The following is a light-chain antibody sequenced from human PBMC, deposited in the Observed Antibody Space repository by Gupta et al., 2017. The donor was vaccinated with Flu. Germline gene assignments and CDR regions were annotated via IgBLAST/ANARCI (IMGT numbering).Light chain of an antibody. CDR3: YSTDSSGNHKGV. CDR1: ALPKKY. Sequence: SYALTPPPPASVSPVQTARLPCLGDALPKKYAYWYQQKSGQAPVLVIYEDSKRPSGIPERFSGSSSGTMATLTISGAQVEDEADYYCYSTDSSGNHKGVFGTGTKVTVL. V-gene: IGLV3-10*01. J-gene: IGLJ1*01. CDR2: EDS.